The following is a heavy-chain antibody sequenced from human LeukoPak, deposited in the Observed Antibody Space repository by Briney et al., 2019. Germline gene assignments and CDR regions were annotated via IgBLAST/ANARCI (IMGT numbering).Heavy chain of an antibody. D-gene: IGHD3-9*01. Sequence: GGSLRLSCAASGFRFSGYWMTWVRQAPGKGLEWVANKKGDGSETSYVTSVKGRFTISRDNAKNSLYLQMNSLRAEDTALYYCASSSLYDILTGSFDYWGQGTLVTVSS. V-gene: IGHV3-7*03. CDR2: KKGDGSET. CDR3: ASSSLYDILTGSFDY. J-gene: IGHJ4*02. CDR1: GFRFSGYW.